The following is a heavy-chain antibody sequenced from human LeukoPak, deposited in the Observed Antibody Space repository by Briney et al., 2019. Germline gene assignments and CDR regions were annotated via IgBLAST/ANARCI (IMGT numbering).Heavy chain of an antibody. V-gene: IGHV4-59*01. CDR2: IYYSGST. CDR1: GGSISSYY. CDR3: ASLNRGVGDY. Sequence: PSETLSLTCTVSGGSISSYYWSWIRQPPGKGLEWIGYIYYSGSTNYNPSLKSRVTISVDTSKNQFSLKLSSVTAADTAVYYCASLNRGVGDYWGQGTLVTVSS. D-gene: IGHD3-10*01. J-gene: IGHJ4*02.